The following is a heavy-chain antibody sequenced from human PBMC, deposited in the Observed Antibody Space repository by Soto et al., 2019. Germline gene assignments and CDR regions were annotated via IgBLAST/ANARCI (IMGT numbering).Heavy chain of an antibody. CDR3: STRAYDTNGYYRFDP. V-gene: IGHV4-34*08. J-gene: IGHJ5*01. CDR2: INHSGRV. D-gene: IGHD3-22*01. Sequence: LSLSCAVDGGTFSGHSWTWISQTPGKGLEWIGDINHSGRVNYSPSLKSRVTISLDTSKNQFSLTLSAVTAADTAMYYCSTRAYDTNGYYRFDPWGQGTLVNVSS. CDR1: GGTFSGHS.